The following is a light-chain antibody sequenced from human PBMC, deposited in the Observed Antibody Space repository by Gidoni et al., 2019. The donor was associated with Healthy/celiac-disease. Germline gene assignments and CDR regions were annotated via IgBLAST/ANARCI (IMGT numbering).Light chain of an antibody. J-gene: IGKJ4*01. CDR3: QQYNSYPLT. V-gene: IGKV1-5*01. CDR1: QSISSW. CDR2: DAS. Sequence: DIQRTQSPSTLSASVGDRVTITCRASQSISSWLAWYQQKPGKAPKLLIYDASSLESGVPSRFSGSGSGTEFTLTISSLQPDDFATYYCQQYNSYPLTFXGXTKVEIK.